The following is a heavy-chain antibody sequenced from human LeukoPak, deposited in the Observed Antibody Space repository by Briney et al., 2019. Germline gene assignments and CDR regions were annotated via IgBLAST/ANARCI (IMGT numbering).Heavy chain of an antibody. Sequence: GRSLRLSCAASGFTFSSYGMHWVRQAPGKGLEWVAVISYDGSNKYYADSVKGRFTISRDNSKNTLYLQMNSLRAEDTAVYYCAKDWGITIFGVVGHLDYWGQGTLVTVSS. J-gene: IGHJ4*02. CDR3: AKDWGITIFGVVGHLDY. V-gene: IGHV3-30*18. D-gene: IGHD3-3*01. CDR2: ISYDGSNK. CDR1: GFTFSSYG.